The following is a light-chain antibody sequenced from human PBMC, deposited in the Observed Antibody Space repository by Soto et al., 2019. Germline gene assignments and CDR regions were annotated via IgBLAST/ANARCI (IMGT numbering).Light chain of an antibody. CDR1: TSNIGAGYD. J-gene: IGLJ2*01. CDR3: QSYDSSLSGAV. V-gene: IGLV1-40*01. Sequence: QSVLTQPPSVSGAPGHRVTISCTGSTSNIGAGYDVYWYQQLPGTAPKLLIYGNSNRPSGVPERFSGSKSGTSASLAITGLQAEDEADYYFQSYDSSLSGAVFGGGTKLTVL. CDR2: GNS.